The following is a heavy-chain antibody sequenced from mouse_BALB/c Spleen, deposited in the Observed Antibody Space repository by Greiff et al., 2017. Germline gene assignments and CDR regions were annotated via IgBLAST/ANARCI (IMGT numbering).Heavy chain of an antibody. V-gene: IGHV3-6*02. Sequence: VQLKESGPGLVKPSQSLSLTCSVTGYSITSGYFWNWIRQFPGNILEWMGYISYDGSNNYNPSLKNRISITRDTSKNQFFLKLNSVTTEDTATYYCARDRDWAWFAYWGQGTLVTVSA. D-gene: IGHD4-1*01. CDR3: ARDRDWAWFAY. CDR2: ISYDGSN. CDR1: GYSITSGYF. J-gene: IGHJ3*01.